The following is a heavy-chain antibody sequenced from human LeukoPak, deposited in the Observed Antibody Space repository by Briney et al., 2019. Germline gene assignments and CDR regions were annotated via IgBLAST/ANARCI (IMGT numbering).Heavy chain of an antibody. V-gene: IGHV4-4*07. CDR2: IYTSGST. CDR3: ARVTTVTTAEYYYYMDV. D-gene: IGHD4-17*01. J-gene: IGHJ6*03. Sequence: SETLSLTCTVSGGSISSYYWSWIRQPAGKGLEWIGRIYTSGSTNYNPSLKSRVTMSVDTSKNQFSLKLSSVTAADTAVYYCARVTTVTTAEYYYYMDVWGKGTTVTISS. CDR1: GGSISSYY.